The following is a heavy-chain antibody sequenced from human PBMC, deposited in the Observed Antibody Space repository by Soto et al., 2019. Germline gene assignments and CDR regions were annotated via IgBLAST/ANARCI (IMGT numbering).Heavy chain of an antibody. D-gene: IGHD2-2*01. V-gene: IGHV3-9*01. J-gene: IGHJ4*02. Sequence: GGSLRLSCAASGFTFDDYAMHWVRQAPGKGLEWVSGISWNSGSIGYADSVKGRFTISRDNAKNSLYLQMNSLRAEDTALYYCAKDMGVVPAARDPSFDYWGQGTLVTVSS. CDR3: AKDMGVVPAARDPSFDY. CDR2: ISWNSGSI. CDR1: GFTFDDYA.